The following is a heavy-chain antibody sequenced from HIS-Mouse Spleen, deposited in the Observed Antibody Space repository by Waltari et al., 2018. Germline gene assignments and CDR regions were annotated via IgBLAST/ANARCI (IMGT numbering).Heavy chain of an antibody. CDR3: AREIPYSSSWYDWYFDL. Sequence: QLHLQESGPGLVKPSETLSLTCTVSGGSIRSSSSSWGWNSQPPGKGLEWIGSIYNSVSTYYNPSLKSRVTISVDTSKNQFSLKLSSVTAADTAVYYCAREIPYSSSWYDWYFDLWGRGTLVTVSS. CDR2: IYNSVST. J-gene: IGHJ2*01. CDR1: GGSIRSSSSS. V-gene: IGHV4-39*07. D-gene: IGHD6-13*01.